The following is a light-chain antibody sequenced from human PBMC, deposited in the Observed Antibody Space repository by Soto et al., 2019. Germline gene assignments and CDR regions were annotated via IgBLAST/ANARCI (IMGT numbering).Light chain of an antibody. V-gene: IGLV1-51*01. CDR1: STNIGNNF. J-gene: IGLJ1*01. CDR3: GTWDSSLTSSFYV. CDR2: DNS. Sequence: QSALPQPPSVSAAPGQKVTISCSGSSTNIGNNFVSWYQQLPGSAPRLLIYDNSNRPLGIPDRFSGSKSGTSATLDITGLQTGDEADYYCGTWDSSLTSSFYVLGTGTKVTVL.